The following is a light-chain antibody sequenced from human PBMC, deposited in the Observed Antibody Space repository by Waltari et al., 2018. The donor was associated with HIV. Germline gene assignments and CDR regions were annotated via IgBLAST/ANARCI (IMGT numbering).Light chain of an antibody. J-gene: IGKJ1*01. CDR3: QQYNDYPPT. CDR1: QSISSW. CDR2: KAS. Sequence: DIQLTQSPSPLSASVGDRVTITCRASQSISSWLAWYQQKPGEAPKLLIYKASNLRSGVPSRFSGSGSGTEFSLTISGLQPDDSATYYCQQYNDYPPTFGQGTKVEIK. V-gene: IGKV1-5*03.